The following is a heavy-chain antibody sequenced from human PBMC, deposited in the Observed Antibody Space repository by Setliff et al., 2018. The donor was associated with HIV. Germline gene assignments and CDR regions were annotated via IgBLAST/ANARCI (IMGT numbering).Heavy chain of an antibody. CDR1: GGTFSLHY. D-gene: IGHD2-15*01. CDR3: ARVRPSPGCSGGSCFPKYYYYYMDV. CDR2: INHSGST. V-gene: IGHV4-34*01. Sequence: SETLSLTCAVSGGTFSLHYYTWIRQPPGKGLEWIGEINHSGSTNYNPSLKSRVTISVDTSKNQFSLKLSSVTAADTAVYYCARVRPSPGCSGGSCFPKYYYYYMDVWGKGTTVTVSS. J-gene: IGHJ6*03.